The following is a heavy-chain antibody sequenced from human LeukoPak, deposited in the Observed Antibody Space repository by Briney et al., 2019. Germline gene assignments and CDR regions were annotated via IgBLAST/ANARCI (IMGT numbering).Heavy chain of an antibody. D-gene: IGHD2-2*01. CDR3: ARALGYCSSTSCSYYYYMDV. CDR1: GGTFSSYA. CDR2: IIPIFGTA. J-gene: IGHJ6*03. V-gene: IGHV1-69*05. Sequence: GASVKVSCKASGGTFSSYAISWVRQAPGQGLEWMGRIIPIFGTANYAQKFQGRVTMTRDTSISTAYMELSRLRSDDTAVYYCARALGYCSSTSCSYYYYMDVWGKGTTVTVSS.